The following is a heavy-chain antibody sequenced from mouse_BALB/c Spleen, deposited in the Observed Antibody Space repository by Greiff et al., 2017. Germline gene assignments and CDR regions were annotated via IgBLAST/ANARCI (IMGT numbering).Heavy chain of an antibody. Sequence: QVHVKQSGAELVKPGASVKLSCKASGYTFTSYWMHWVKQRPGQGLEWIGYINPSTGYTEYNQKFKDKATLTADKSSSTAYMQLSSLTSEDSAVYYCARSGSPLYAMDYWGQGTSVTVSS. CDR2: INPSTGYT. D-gene: IGHD1-1*01. CDR1: GYTFTSYW. J-gene: IGHJ4*01. CDR3: ARSGSPLYAMDY. V-gene: IGHV1-7*01.